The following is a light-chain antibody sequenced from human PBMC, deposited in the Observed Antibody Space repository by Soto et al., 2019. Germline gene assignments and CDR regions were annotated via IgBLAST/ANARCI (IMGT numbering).Light chain of an antibody. Sequence: DLQMTQSPSTLSASVGDRVTITCRASQSISSWLAWYQQKPGKAPKLLSYDASSLESGVPSRFSGSGSGTDFTLTISSLQPDDFAAYYCQQYNYYPYTFGQGTKLEIK. CDR1: QSISSW. J-gene: IGKJ2*01. V-gene: IGKV1-5*01. CDR3: QQYNYYPYT. CDR2: DAS.